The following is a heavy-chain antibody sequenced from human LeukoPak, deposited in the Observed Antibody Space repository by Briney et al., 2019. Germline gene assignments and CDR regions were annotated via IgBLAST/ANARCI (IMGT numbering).Heavy chain of an antibody. Sequence: GASVKVSCKASGYTFTSYDINWVRQATGQGLEWMGRFNPNSGGTNYAQKFQGRVTMTRDTSISTAYMELSRLRSDDTAVYYCARPGIADFDPWGQGTLVTVSS. J-gene: IGHJ5*02. CDR1: GYTFTSYD. V-gene: IGHV1-2*06. D-gene: IGHD6-13*01. CDR2: FNPNSGGT. CDR3: ARPGIADFDP.